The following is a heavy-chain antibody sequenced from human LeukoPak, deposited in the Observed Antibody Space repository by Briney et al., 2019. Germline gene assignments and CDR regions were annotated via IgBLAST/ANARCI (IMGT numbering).Heavy chain of an antibody. Sequence: PGRSLRLSCAASGFTFSSYGMHWVRQAPGKGLEWVAVISYDGSNKYYADSVKGRFTISRDNSKNTLYLQMNSLRVEDTAVYYCARDRAHYGSGSGTRKFDPWGQGTLVTVSS. CDR1: GFTFSSYG. CDR3: ARDRAHYGSGSGTRKFDP. V-gene: IGHV3-30*03. J-gene: IGHJ5*02. D-gene: IGHD3-10*01. CDR2: ISYDGSNK.